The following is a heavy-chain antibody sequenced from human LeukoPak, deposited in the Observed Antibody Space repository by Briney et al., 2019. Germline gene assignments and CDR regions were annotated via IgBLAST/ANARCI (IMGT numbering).Heavy chain of an antibody. Sequence: SETLSLTCAVYGGSFSGYYWTWIRQPPGKGLEWIGEINYSGGTNYHPSLKSRVTISVDTSKNQFSLKLSSVTAADTAVYYCARRRGYSYGYLVTGGGYFDYWGQGTLVTVSS. J-gene: IGHJ4*02. CDR1: GGSFSGYY. CDR2: INYSGGT. D-gene: IGHD5-18*01. CDR3: ARRRGYSYGYLVTGGGYFDY. V-gene: IGHV4-34*01.